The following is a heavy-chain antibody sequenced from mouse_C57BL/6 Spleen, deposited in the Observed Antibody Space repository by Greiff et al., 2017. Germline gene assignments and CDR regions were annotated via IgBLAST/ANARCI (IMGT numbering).Heavy chain of an antibody. V-gene: IGHV1-69*01. D-gene: IGHD1-1*01. J-gene: IGHJ2*01. CDR2: IDPSDSYT. CDR3: ARYPYYGSSLDY. Sequence: QVQLKQPGAELVMPGASVKLSCKASGYTFTSYWMHWVKQRPGQGLEWIGEIDPSDSYTNYNQKFKGKSTLTVDKTSSTAYMQLSSLTSADSAVYYCARYPYYGSSLDYWGQGTTLTVSS. CDR1: GYTFTSYW.